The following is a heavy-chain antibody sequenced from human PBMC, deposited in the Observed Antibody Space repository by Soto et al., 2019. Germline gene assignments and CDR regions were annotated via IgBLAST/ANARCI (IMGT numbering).Heavy chain of an antibody. V-gene: IGHV3-30-3*01. Sequence: QVQLVESGGGVVQPGRSLRLSCAASGLTFSSYGMNWVRQAPGKGLEWVAVIAYDGSDKYYAYSVKGRFTISRDNSKNTLFLQMNSLRADDTSVYYCAREINSHFDYWGQGTLVTVSS. D-gene: IGHD2-15*01. CDR2: IAYDGSDK. CDR1: GLTFSSYG. CDR3: AREINSHFDY. J-gene: IGHJ4*02.